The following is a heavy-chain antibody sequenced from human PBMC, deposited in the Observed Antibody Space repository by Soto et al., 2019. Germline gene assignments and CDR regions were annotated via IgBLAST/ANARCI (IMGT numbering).Heavy chain of an antibody. CDR2: ISYDGSSK. CDR1: GFTFSNYG. CDR3: ARGGYGDSHAEYFQH. Sequence: QGQLVESGGGVVQPGRSLRLSCAASGFTFSNYGMHWVRQAPGKGLEWGALISYDGSSKDYADSVKGRFTISRDNSKSTLYLQRNSLRVEDTAVYYCARGGYGDSHAEYFQHWGQGTLVTVSS. D-gene: IGHD4-17*01. J-gene: IGHJ1*01. V-gene: IGHV3-30-3*01.